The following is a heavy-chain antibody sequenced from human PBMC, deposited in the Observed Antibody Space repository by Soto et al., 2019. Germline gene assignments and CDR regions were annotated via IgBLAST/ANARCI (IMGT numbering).Heavy chain of an antibody. CDR2: ITASGYSA. CDR3: AKGDLLWDPFDF. V-gene: IGHV3-23*01. Sequence: GGSLRLSRAASGLAFSNYAMTWVRQAPGKGLEWVSIITASGYSAYYGGAVKGRFTTSRDNSRSTLYLQMNGLRADDTAVYYCAKGDLLWDPFDFWGQGTLVTVSS. D-gene: IGHD3-16*01. J-gene: IGHJ4*02. CDR1: GLAFSNYA.